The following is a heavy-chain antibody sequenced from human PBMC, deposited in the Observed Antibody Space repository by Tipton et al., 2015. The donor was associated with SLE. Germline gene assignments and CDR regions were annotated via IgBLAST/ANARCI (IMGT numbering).Heavy chain of an antibody. CDR3: ARHMITGGEFDY. V-gene: IGHV4-61*01. Sequence: TLSLTCIVSGDSISSGSYYWTWIRQPPGKGLEWIGYIYYSGSTNYNPSLKSRVTISVDTSKNQFSLKLSSVTAADTALYYCARHMITGGEFDYWGQGTLVTVSS. D-gene: IGHD3-16*01. CDR1: GDSISSGSYY. CDR2: IYYSGST. J-gene: IGHJ4*02.